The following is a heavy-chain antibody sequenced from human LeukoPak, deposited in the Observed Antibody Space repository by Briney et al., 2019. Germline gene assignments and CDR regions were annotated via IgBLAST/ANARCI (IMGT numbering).Heavy chain of an antibody. CDR3: ASGVMYYDSSGRNY. CDR2: ISNDGNTI. Sequence: SGGSLRLSCAASGFTFSGYSMTWVRQAPGKGLEWVSYISNDGNTIYYADSVKGRFTISRDNAKNSGYLQMNSLRAEDTAVYYCASGVMYYDSSGRNYWGQGTLVTVSS. J-gene: IGHJ4*02. V-gene: IGHV3-48*04. D-gene: IGHD3-22*01. CDR1: GFTFSGYS.